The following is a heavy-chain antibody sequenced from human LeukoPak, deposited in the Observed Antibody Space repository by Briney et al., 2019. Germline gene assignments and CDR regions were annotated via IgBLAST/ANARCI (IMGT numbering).Heavy chain of an antibody. CDR1: GFTFRNYW. CDR2: IKQDGSEK. D-gene: IGHD3-10*02. J-gene: IGHJ6*04. Sequence: PGGSLRLSCAASGFTFRNYWMSWVRQAPGKGLEWVANIKQDGSEKYYVDSVKGRLTISRDTAKNSLYLQMNSLRAEDTAVYYCAELGITMIGGVWGKGTTVTISS. V-gene: IGHV3-7*01. CDR3: AELGITMIGGV.